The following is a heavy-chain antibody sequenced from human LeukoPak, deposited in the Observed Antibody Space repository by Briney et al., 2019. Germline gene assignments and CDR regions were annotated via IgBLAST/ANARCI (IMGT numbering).Heavy chain of an antibody. V-gene: IGHV5-51*01. D-gene: IGHD3-3*01. CDR1: GYIFTSYW. CDR3: ARPSRPLLRFLEWLGDAFDI. Sequence: GESLKISCKGSGYIFTSYWIGWVRQMPGKGLEWMGIIYPGDSDTRYSPSFQGQVTISADKSISTAYLQWSSPKASDTAMYYCARPSRPLLRFLEWLGDAFDIWGQGTMVTVSS. CDR2: IYPGDSDT. J-gene: IGHJ3*02.